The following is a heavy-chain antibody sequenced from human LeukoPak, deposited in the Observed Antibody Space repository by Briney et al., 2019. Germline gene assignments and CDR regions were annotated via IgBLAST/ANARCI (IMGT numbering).Heavy chain of an antibody. CDR1: GFTFSSYS. J-gene: IGHJ4*02. CDR2: ISSSSSTI. D-gene: IGHD6-13*01. CDR3: ARNPGVGSSWYRLHY. Sequence: GGSLRLSCAASGFTFSSYSMNWVRQAPGKGLEWVSYISSSSSTIYNADSVKGRFTISRDNAKNSLYLQMNSLRAEDTAVYYCARNPGVGSSWYRLHYWGQGTLVTVSS. V-gene: IGHV3-48*04.